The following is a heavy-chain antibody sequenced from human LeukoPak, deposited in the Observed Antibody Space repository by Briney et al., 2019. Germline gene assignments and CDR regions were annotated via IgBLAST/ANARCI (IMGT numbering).Heavy chain of an antibody. V-gene: IGHV1-69*01. CDR3: ARDSSNWYRSPDY. J-gene: IGHJ4*02. D-gene: IGHD6-13*01. CDR1: GGTFSSYA. CDR2: IIPIFGTA. Sequence: ASVKVSCKASGGTFSSYAISWVRQAPGQGLERMGGIIPIFGTANYAQKFQGRVTITADEFTSTAYMELSSLRSEDTAVYYCARDSSNWYRSPDYWGQGTLVTVSS.